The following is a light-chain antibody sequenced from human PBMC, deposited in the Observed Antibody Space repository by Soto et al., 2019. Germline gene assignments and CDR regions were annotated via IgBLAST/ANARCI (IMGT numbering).Light chain of an antibody. CDR1: SSNIGSNI. V-gene: IGLV1-44*01. CDR2: SDN. Sequence: QSVLTQAPSASGTPVQRVTISCSGRSSNIGSNIVNWYQQLPGTAPKLLIYSDNQRPSGVPDRFSGSKSGTSASLAISGLQSEDEADYYCAAWDDSLTSVIFGGGTKLTVL. J-gene: IGLJ2*01. CDR3: AAWDDSLTSVI.